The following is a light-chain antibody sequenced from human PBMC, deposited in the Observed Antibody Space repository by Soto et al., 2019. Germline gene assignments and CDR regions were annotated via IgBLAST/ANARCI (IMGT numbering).Light chain of an antibody. V-gene: IGKV3-20*01. J-gene: IGKJ1*01. Sequence: EIVLTQSPGTLSLSPGERATLSCRASQSVSSIYLGWYQQKPGQAPRLLIYGASSRATGIPDRFSGSGSGTDFTLTISTLQPEDFEVYYCQQYGDSTGWTFGQGPKVDI. CDR1: QSVSSIY. CDR2: GAS. CDR3: QQYGDSTGWT.